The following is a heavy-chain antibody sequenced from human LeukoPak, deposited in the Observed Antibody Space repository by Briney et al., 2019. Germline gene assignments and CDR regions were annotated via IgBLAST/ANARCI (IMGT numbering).Heavy chain of an antibody. Sequence: GGSLRLSCVASGFSFSNLAMGWVRQAPGNGLEWVSVISDSGGITYYADSVKGRFTISRDNSRNTLYLQMNSLRVDDTAVYYCAKDARRYSGWYFFDHWGQGTLVTISS. J-gene: IGHJ4*02. D-gene: IGHD6-19*01. V-gene: IGHV3-23*01. CDR3: AKDARRYSGWYFFDH. CDR2: ISDSGGIT. CDR1: GFSFSNLA.